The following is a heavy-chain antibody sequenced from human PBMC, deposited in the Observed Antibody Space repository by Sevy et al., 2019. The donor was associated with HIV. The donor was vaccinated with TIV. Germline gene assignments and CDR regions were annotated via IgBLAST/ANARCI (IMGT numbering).Heavy chain of an antibody. J-gene: IGHJ5*02. D-gene: IGHD6-13*01. CDR2: ISSSGSTI. Sequence: GGSLRLSCAASGFTFSDYYMSWIRQAPGKGLEWVSYISSSGSTIYYADSVKGRFTISRDNAKNSLYLQMNSLRAEDTAVYYCARDIAAAQTNWFDPWGQGTLVTASS. CDR3: ARDIAAAQTNWFDP. CDR1: GFTFSDYY. V-gene: IGHV3-11*01.